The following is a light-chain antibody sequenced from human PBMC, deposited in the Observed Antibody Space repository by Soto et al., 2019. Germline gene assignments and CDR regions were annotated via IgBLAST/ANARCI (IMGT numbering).Light chain of an antibody. CDR2: DAS. CDR3: QQYDSYSKT. CDR1: ESISYW. V-gene: IGKV1-5*01. Sequence: DIQLTQSPSTLPASVGDRVTIGCRASESISYWLAWYQQKPGKAPKLLIYDASSLRSGVPSRFSGSGSGTEFTLTISTRQPDDFATYFCQQYDSYSKTFGQGTQLEIK. J-gene: IGKJ2*01.